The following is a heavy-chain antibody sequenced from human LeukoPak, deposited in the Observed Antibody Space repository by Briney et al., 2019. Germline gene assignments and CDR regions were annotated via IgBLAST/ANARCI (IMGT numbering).Heavy chain of an antibody. CDR3: ARGPVMTTDY. CDR2: INHSGST. V-gene: IGHV4-34*01. Sequence: PSETLSLTCAVYGGSFSGYYWSWIRQPPGKGLEWIGEINHSGSTNYNPSLKSRVTISVDTSKNQFSLKLSSVTAADTAVYYCARGPVMTTDYWGQGTLVTVSP. D-gene: IGHD1-1*01. J-gene: IGHJ4*02. CDR1: GGSFSGYY.